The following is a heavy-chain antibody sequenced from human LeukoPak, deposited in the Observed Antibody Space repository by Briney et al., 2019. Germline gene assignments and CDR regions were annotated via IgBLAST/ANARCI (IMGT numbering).Heavy chain of an antibody. CDR3: ARLYSSSWFYYYYGMDV. CDR2: MNPNSGNT. D-gene: IGHD6-13*01. J-gene: IGHJ6*02. CDR1: GYTFTSYD. Sequence: ASVKVSCTASGYTFTSYDINWVRQATGQGLEWMGWMNPNSGNTGYAQKFQGRVTMTRNTSISTAYMELSSLRSEDTAVYYCARLYSSSWFYYYYGMDVWGQGTTVTVSS. V-gene: IGHV1-8*01.